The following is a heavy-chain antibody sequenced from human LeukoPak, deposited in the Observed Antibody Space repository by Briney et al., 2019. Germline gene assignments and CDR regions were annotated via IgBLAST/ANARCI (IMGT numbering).Heavy chain of an antibody. V-gene: IGHV4-31*03. D-gene: IGHD5-18*01. CDR2: IYYSGNA. CDR3: AGAGYGRWGFSPFLLDL. Sequence: ASETLSLACTVSGGSISSGGYYWSWIRQHPGKGLQWIGYIYYSGNAYYNPSLKSRVTISVDTSKNQFSLKLSSVTAADTAVYYRAGAGYGRWGFSPFLLDLWGPGTPVPGSS. J-gene: IGHJ4*02. CDR1: GGSISSGGYY.